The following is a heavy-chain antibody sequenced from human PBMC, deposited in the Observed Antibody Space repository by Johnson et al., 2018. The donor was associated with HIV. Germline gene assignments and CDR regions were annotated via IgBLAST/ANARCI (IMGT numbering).Heavy chain of an antibody. CDR1: GFTFRSYA. CDR2: ISGSGSSI. Sequence: VQLVESGGGVVQPGRSLRLSCVASGFTFRSYAMSWVRQAPGKGLDWVSGISGSGSSINYADSVKGRFTISRDNSKNTLYLQMNSLRAEDTAVYYCASSESFGAFDIWGRGTMVTVSS. J-gene: IGHJ3*02. CDR3: ASSESFGAFDI. V-gene: IGHV3-23*04. D-gene: IGHD1-26*01.